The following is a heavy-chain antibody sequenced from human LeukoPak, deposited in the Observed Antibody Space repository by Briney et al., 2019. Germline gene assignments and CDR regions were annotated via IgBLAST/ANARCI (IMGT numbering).Heavy chain of an antibody. D-gene: IGHD5-12*01. CDR3: AKDQERWAVATHLDY. J-gene: IGHJ4*02. CDR1: GFTFSSYG. CDR2: IWYDGSNK. V-gene: IGHV3-33*06. Sequence: GGSLRLSCAASGFTFSSYGMHWVRQAPGKGLEWVAVIWYDGSNKYYADSVKGRFTISRDNSKNTLYLQMNSLRAEDTAVYYCAKDQERWAVATHLDYWAREPWSPSPQ.